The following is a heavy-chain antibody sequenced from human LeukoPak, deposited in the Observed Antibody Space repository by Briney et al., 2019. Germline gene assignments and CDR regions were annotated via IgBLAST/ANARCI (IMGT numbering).Heavy chain of an antibody. V-gene: IGHV3-48*01. J-gene: IGHJ4*02. CDR2: ITSSSSPT. Sequence: GGSLRLSCAASGLILSDYSMNWVRQAPGKGLEWVSYITSSSSPTFYADFVKGRFTISRDNDKNSLFLQMNSLRAEDTAVYYCARGEPYHCSSTSCYYDYWGQGTLVTVSS. CDR1: GLILSDYS. D-gene: IGHD2-2*01. CDR3: ARGEPYHCSSTSCYYDY.